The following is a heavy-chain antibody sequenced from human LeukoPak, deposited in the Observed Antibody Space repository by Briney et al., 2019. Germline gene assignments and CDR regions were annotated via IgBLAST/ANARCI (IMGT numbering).Heavy chain of an antibody. CDR2: INTNTGET. CDR3: ARLQVRGDAFDI. CDR1: GYTFIDYY. D-gene: IGHD3-10*01. V-gene: IGHV1-2*02. J-gene: IGHJ3*02. Sequence: ASVKVSCKASGYTFIDYYMNWVRQAPGQGLEWMGWINTNTGETNYAQKFQGRVTMTRDTSISTAYMELSRLRSDDTAVYYCARLQVRGDAFDIWGQGTMVTVSS.